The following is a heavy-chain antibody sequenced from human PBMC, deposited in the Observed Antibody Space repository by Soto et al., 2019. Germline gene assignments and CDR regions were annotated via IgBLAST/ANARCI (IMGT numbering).Heavy chain of an antibody. CDR1: GGSINSYY. V-gene: IGHV4-59*08. CDR3: ARHYPIGNNWNYFDY. Sequence: QVQLQESGPGLVKPSETLSLTCSVSGGSINSYYWGWIRQPPGKGLEWIGYIFYTGSTDYSPSLKSRVTISVDTSKNQFSLKVRSVTAADTAIYFCARHYPIGNNWNYFDYWGRGTLVTVSS. D-gene: IGHD1-1*01. J-gene: IGHJ4*02. CDR2: IFYTGST.